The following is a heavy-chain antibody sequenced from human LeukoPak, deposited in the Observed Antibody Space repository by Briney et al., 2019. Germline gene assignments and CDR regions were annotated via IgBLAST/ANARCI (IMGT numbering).Heavy chain of an antibody. Sequence: SETLSLTCTVSGGSISSYYWSWIRQPPGKGLEWIGYIYYSGSTDYNPSLKSRVTISVDTSKNQFSLKLSSVTAADTAVYYCARVLAAAGNNWFDPWGQGTLVTVSS. CDR1: GGSISSYY. CDR3: ARVLAAAGNNWFDP. J-gene: IGHJ5*02. CDR2: IYYSGST. D-gene: IGHD6-13*01. V-gene: IGHV4-59*12.